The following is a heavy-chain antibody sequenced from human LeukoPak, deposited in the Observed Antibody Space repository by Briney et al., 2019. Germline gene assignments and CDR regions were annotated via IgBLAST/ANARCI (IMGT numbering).Heavy chain of an antibody. CDR2: IYHSGST. CDR1: GYSISSGYY. Sequence: PSETLSLTCTVSGYSISSGYYWGWIRQPPGKGLEWIGSIYHSGSTYYNPSLKSRVTISVDTSKNQFSLKLSSVTAADTAVYYCAGPERNYLEDAFDIWGQGTMVTVSS. CDR3: AGPERNYLEDAFDI. J-gene: IGHJ3*02. D-gene: IGHD1-7*01. V-gene: IGHV4-38-2*02.